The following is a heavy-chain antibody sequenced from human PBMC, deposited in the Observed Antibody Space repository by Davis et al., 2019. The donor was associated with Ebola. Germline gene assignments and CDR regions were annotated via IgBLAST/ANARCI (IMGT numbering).Heavy chain of an antibody. V-gene: IGHV3-23*01. D-gene: IGHD2-2*01. J-gene: IGHJ3*02. Sequence: GESLKISCAASGFTFSSYAMSWVRQAPGKGLEWVSAISGSGGSTYYADSVKGRFTISSDNSKNTLYLQMNSLRAEDTAVYYCAKVAKIFCSSTSCHQGAFDIWGQGTMVTVSS. CDR2: ISGSGGST. CDR1: GFTFSSYA. CDR3: AKVAKIFCSSTSCHQGAFDI.